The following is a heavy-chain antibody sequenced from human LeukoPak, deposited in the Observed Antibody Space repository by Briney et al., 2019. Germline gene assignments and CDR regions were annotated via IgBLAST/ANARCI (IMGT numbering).Heavy chain of an antibody. D-gene: IGHD6-19*01. Sequence: SETLSLTCAVYGGSFSGYYWSWIRQPPGKGLEWIGEINHSGGTNYNPSLKSRVTISVDTSKNQFSLKLSSVTAADTAVYYCASISWYSSGWYRGYFDYWGQGTLVTVSS. V-gene: IGHV4-34*01. CDR1: GGSFSGYY. CDR2: INHSGGT. J-gene: IGHJ4*02. CDR3: ASISWYSSGWYRGYFDY.